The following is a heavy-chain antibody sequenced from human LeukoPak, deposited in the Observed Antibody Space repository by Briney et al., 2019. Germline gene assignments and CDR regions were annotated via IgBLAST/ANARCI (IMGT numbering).Heavy chain of an antibody. J-gene: IGHJ5*02. CDR2: ISGSGGST. Sequence: GGSLRLSCAASGFTFSSYEMNWVRQAPGKGLEWVSAISGSGGSTYYADSVKGRFTISRDNSKNTLYLQMNSLRAEDTAVYYCAKDRYSSSWYENWFDPWGQGTLVTVSS. CDR1: GFTFSSYE. V-gene: IGHV3-23*01. D-gene: IGHD6-13*01. CDR3: AKDRYSSSWYENWFDP.